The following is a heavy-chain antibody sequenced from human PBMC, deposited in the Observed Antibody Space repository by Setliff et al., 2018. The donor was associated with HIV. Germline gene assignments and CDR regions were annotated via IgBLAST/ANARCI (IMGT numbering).Heavy chain of an antibody. Sequence: LRLSCAASEFTFSSYSMNWVRQAPGTGLEWVASISSSGALIFYAESLKGRFSVSRDNGRNFLYLQMSSLRADDTAIYYCARGARLQYFDWPSYALDVWGQGTTVTVSS. J-gene: IGHJ6*02. V-gene: IGHV3-21*06. D-gene: IGHD3-9*01. CDR1: EFTFSSYS. CDR3: ARGARLQYFDWPSYALDV. CDR2: ISSSGALI.